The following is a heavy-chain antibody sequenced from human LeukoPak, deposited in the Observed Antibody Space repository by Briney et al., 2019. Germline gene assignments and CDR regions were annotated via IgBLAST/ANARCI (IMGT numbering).Heavy chain of an antibody. CDR2: IYYSGST. CDR1: GDSISSYY. CDR3: ARVLNPWFGEFAFDY. D-gene: IGHD3-10*01. J-gene: IGHJ4*02. V-gene: IGHV4-59*01. Sequence: SETLSLTCTVSGDSISSYYWSWIRQPPGKRLEWIGYIYYSGSTNYNPSLKSRLTISLDTSKNQFSLKLSSVTAADTAVYYCARVLNPWFGEFAFDYWGQGALVIVSS.